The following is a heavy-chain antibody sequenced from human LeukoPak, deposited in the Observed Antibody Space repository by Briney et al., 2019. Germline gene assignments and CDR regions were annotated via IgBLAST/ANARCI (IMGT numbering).Heavy chain of an antibody. Sequence: SETLSLTCTVSGGSISSSSYYWGWIRQPPGKGLEWIGSIYYGGSTYYNPSLRSRVTISVDTSKNQFSLKLSSVTAADTAVYYCARAHLVVGYYDSSGYLGYWGQGTLVTVSS. J-gene: IGHJ4*02. CDR1: GGSISSSSYY. CDR3: ARAHLVVGYYDSSGYLGY. CDR2: IYYGGST. D-gene: IGHD3-22*01. V-gene: IGHV4-39*07.